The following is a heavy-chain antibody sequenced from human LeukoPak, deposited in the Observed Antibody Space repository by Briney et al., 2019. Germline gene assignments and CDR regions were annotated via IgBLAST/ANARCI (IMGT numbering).Heavy chain of an antibody. D-gene: IGHD2-2*01. CDR2: ISAYNGNT. J-gene: IGHJ5*02. CDR1: GYTFTSYG. Sequence: GASVKVSCKASGYTFTSYGISWVRQAPGQGLEWMGWISAYNGNTNYAQKLQGRVTMTTDTSTSTAYMELRSLRSDDTAVYYCARVVWDIVVVPAAWFDPWGQGTLVTVSS. V-gene: IGHV1-18*01. CDR3: ARVVWDIVVVPAAWFDP.